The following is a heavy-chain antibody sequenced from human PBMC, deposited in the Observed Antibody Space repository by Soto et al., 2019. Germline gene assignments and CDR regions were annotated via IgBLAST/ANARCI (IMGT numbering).Heavy chain of an antibody. J-gene: IGHJ4*02. V-gene: IGHV3-23*01. Sequence: EVQLLESGGGLVQPGGSLRLSCAASGFTFSSYAMSWVRQAPGKGLEWVSAISGSGGSTYYADSVKGRFTISRDNSKNALYLQMNGLRAEDTAVYYCANCHLGTPPLTMPVDYGGQGTLVTVSS. CDR3: ANCHLGTPPLTMPVDY. CDR1: GFTFSSYA. D-gene: IGHD1-1*01. CDR2: ISGSGGST.